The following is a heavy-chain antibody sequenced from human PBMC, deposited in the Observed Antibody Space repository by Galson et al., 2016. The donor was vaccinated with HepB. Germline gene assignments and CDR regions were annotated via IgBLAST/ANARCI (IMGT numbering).Heavy chain of an antibody. D-gene: IGHD5-18*01. Sequence: SLRLSCAASGITFNTYNMVWVRQAPGKGLEWVSYISTSSSPISYRDSVKGRFTISRDNTKNPLYLQMDSLRVEDTAVYYCAKDIRSYGLFGRFDYWGQGTLVTVSS. CDR3: AKDIRSYGLFGRFDY. V-gene: IGHV3-21*01. CDR1: GITFNTYN. CDR2: ISTSSSPI. J-gene: IGHJ4*02.